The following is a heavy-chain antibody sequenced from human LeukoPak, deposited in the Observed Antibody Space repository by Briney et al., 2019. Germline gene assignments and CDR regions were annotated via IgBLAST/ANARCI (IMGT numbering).Heavy chain of an antibody. CDR2: ISSSGSTI. D-gene: IGHD5-12*01. Sequence: GGSLRLSCAASGFTFSSYEMNWVRQAPGKGLEWVSYISSSGSTICYADSVKGRFTISRDNAKNSLYLQMNSLRAEDTAVYYCARVSGFAHTAYSGYAYYFDYWGQGTLVTVSS. CDR3: ARVSGFAHTAYSGYAYYFDY. V-gene: IGHV3-48*03. J-gene: IGHJ4*02. CDR1: GFTFSSYE.